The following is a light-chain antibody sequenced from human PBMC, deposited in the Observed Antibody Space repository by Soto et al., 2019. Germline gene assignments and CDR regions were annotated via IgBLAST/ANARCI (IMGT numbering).Light chain of an antibody. CDR1: QSVANY. CDR2: GSS. J-gene: IGKJ4*02. Sequence: EIVLTQSPGTLSLSPGEGATLSCRASQSVANYLDWYQQKPGQAPRLLIHGSSNRATGIAARISGSGSGTDFTLTISSLEPEDFAVYYCQQRSNWPLTFGGGTKVDIK. CDR3: QQRSNWPLT. V-gene: IGKV3-11*01.